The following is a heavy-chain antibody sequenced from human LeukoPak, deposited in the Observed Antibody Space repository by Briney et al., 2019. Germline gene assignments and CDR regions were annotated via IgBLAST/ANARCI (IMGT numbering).Heavy chain of an antibody. V-gene: IGHV4-34*01. CDR1: GGSFSGYY. CDR3: ARHHGNWNLWWFDP. Sequence: SETLSLTCAVYGGSFSGYYWSWIRQPPGKGLEWIGEINHSGSTNYNPSLKSRVTISVDTSKNQFSLKLSSVTAADTAVYYCARHHGNWNLWWFDPWGQGTLVTVSS. CDR2: INHSGST. D-gene: IGHD1-1*01. J-gene: IGHJ5*02.